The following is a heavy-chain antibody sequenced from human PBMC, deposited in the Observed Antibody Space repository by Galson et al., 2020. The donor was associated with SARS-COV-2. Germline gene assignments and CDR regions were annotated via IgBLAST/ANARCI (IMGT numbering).Heavy chain of an antibody. CDR3: ARAVTYYDFWSGYYEPIGIHNWFDP. CDR1: GYTFTSYD. V-gene: IGHV1-8*01. D-gene: IGHD3-3*01. CDR2: MNPNSGNT. Sequence: ASVKVSCKASGYTFTSYDINWVRQATGQGLEWMGWMNPNSGNTGYAQKFQGRVTMTRNTSISTAYMELSSLRSEDTAVYYCARAVTYYDFWSGYYEPIGIHNWFDPWGQGTLVTVSS. J-gene: IGHJ5*02.